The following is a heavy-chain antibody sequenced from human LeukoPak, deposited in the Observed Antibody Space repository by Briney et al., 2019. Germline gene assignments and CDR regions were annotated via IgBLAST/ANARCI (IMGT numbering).Heavy chain of an antibody. Sequence: GGPLRLSCAASGFIFSDYYMSWIRQAPGKGLEWVSYISSSGSTIYYADSVKGRFTISRDNAKNSLYLQMNSLRAEDTAVYYCARDHGWVATIMYPHYWGQGTLVTVSS. CDR2: ISSSGSTI. CDR1: GFIFSDYY. J-gene: IGHJ4*02. V-gene: IGHV3-11*01. D-gene: IGHD5-12*01. CDR3: ARDHGWVATIMYPHY.